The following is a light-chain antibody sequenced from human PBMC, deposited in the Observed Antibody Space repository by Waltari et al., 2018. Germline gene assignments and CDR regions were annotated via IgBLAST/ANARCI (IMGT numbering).Light chain of an antibody. V-gene: IGKV3-11*01. CDR1: QSVSRY. CDR2: DAS. CDR3: QQRSNWPPFT. Sequence: EIVLTQSPATLSLSPGERATLSSRASQSVSRYLAWYHQKPGQAPRPLIYDASNRATGIPARFSGSGSGTDFTLTISSLEPEDFAVYYCQQRSNWPPFTFGPGTKVDIK. J-gene: IGKJ3*01.